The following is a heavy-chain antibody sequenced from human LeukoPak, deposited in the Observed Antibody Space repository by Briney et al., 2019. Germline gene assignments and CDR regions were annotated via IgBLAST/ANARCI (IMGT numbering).Heavy chain of an antibody. D-gene: IGHD6-13*01. J-gene: IGHJ4*02. V-gene: IGHV1-69*01. CDR3: ARRGASIAAAGSFDY. Sequence: SVKVSCKASGGTLSSYAMSWVRQAPGQGLERMGGIIPIFGTANYAQKFQGRVTITADESTSTAYMELSSLRSEDTAVYYCARRGASIAAAGSFDYWGQGTLVTVSS. CDR2: IIPIFGTA. CDR1: GGTLSSYA.